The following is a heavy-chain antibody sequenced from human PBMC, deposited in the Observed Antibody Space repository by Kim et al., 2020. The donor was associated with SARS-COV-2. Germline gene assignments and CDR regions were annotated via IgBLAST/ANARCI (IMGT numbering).Heavy chain of an antibody. J-gene: IGHJ1*01. Sequence: GGSLRLSCVESGITTSSYWLTWGRQAPGKGMEWVSNIKRDGSERYYGDSVKGRFTISRDNAKSTGFLQINSLRSEDTAVYYCGIVGIWGQGTLVTVSS. D-gene: IGHD2-15*01. CDR1: GITTSSYW. CDR3: GIVGI. CDR2: IKRDGSER. V-gene: IGHV3-7*01.